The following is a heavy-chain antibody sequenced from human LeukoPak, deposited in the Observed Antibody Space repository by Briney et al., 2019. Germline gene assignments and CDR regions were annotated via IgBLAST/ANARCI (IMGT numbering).Heavy chain of an antibody. D-gene: IGHD2-2*01. CDR3: ARKDVVVPAANPFDY. Sequence: GGSLSLSCAASGFTFSSYAMHWVRQAPGKGLEWVAVISFDGSNKYYADSVKGRFTISRDNSKNTLYLQMNSLRADDTAVYYCARKDVVVPAANPFDYWGQGTLVTVSS. J-gene: IGHJ4*02. V-gene: IGHV3-30-3*01. CDR2: ISFDGSNK. CDR1: GFTFSSYA.